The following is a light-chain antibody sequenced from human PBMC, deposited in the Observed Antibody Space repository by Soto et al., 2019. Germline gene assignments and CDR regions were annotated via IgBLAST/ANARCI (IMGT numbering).Light chain of an antibody. V-gene: IGKV3-20*01. CDR2: DAS. CDR1: QSISDSY. J-gene: IGKJ5*01. CDR3: QQYDGSSIT. Sequence: ILTQSPATLSLSPGERATLSCRSSQSISDSYLFWYQQRPGQAPRLLIYDASSRATGVPDRFSGSGSGTDFTLTISRLEPEDFAVYSCQQYDGSSITFGQGTRLEIK.